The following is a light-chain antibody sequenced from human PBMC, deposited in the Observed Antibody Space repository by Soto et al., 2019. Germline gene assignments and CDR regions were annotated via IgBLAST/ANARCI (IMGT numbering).Light chain of an antibody. CDR2: EVS. Sequence: QSVLTQPASVSGSPGQSITISCTGTSSDVGSYNYVSWYQQHPGKAPKLMIYEVSNRPSGVSDRFSGSKSGNTASLTISALQAEDEADYYCSSYTCTATRVFGGGTKLIVL. CDR3: SSYTCTATRV. J-gene: IGLJ3*02. V-gene: IGLV2-14*01. CDR1: SSDVGSYNY.